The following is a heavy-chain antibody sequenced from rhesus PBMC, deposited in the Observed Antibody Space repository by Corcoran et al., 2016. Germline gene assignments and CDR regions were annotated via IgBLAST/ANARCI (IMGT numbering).Heavy chain of an antibody. CDR2: IGGSSGST. V-gene: IGHV4-165*01. Sequence: QVQLQESGPGLVKPSETLSLTCAVSGGSISGYWWGWIRQPPGKGLEWIGYIGGSSGSTYSNPSLKSRVTISTDTAKNQFSLKLSSVAAADTAVYYCASAVGYCSGGVCYAGFDYWGQGVLVTVSS. CDR3: ASAVGYCSGGVCYAGFDY. CDR1: GGSISGYW. J-gene: IGHJ4*01. D-gene: IGHD2-8*01.